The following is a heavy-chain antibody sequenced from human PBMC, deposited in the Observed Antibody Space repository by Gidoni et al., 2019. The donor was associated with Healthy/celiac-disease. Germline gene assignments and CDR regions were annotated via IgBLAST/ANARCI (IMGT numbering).Heavy chain of an antibody. CDR2: INHSGRT. J-gene: IGHJ4*02. D-gene: IGHD6-19*01. Sequence: QVQLQQWGAGLLKPSETLSLTCAVYGGSFSGYYWSWIRQPPGKGLEWIGEINHSGRTNYNPSLKSRLPISVHTSKNQSALKLSSVTAADTAVYYGAREWAVAGNDYWGQGTLVTVSS. CDR1: GGSFSGYY. CDR3: AREWAVAGNDY. V-gene: IGHV4-34*01.